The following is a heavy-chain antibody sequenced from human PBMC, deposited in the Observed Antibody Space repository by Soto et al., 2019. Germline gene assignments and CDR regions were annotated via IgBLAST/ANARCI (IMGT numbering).Heavy chain of an antibody. D-gene: IGHD3-22*01. Sequence: ASVKVSCKASGYTFTAYYIHWVRQAPGQGLEWMGWINPDNGDTNYAQNFQDWVTMTRDTSISTAYVRLSRLRSDDTAVYYCARVSYYDSSDYADFDYWGQGTLVTVSS. CDR2: INPDNGDT. J-gene: IGHJ4*02. V-gene: IGHV1-2*04. CDR1: GYTFTAYY. CDR3: ARVSYYDSSDYADFDY.